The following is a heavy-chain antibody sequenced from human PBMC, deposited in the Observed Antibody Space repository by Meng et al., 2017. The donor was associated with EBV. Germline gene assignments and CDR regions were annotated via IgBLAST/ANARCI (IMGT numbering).Heavy chain of an antibody. CDR1: GFTFSSYA. J-gene: IGHJ4*02. Sequence: EVLLLDGGGGLVQPGGSLGLSCAAFGFTFSSYAMSWVRQAPGKGLEWVSAISGSGGSTYYADSVKGRFTISRDNSKNTLYLQMNSLRAEDTAVYYCAKVNQLLGGNDYWGQGTLVTVSS. CDR2: ISGSGGST. CDR3: AKVNQLLGGNDY. V-gene: IGHV3-23*01. D-gene: IGHD1-26*01.